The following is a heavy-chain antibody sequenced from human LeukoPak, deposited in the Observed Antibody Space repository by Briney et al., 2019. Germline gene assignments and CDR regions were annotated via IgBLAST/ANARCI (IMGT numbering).Heavy chain of an antibody. V-gene: IGHV3-30*04. CDR2: ISYDGSNK. J-gene: IGHJ4*02. Sequence: GGSLRLSCAASGFTFRSYAMHWVRQAPGKGLEWVAVISYDGSNKYYADSVKGRFTISRDNSKNTMYLQMNSLRAEDTAVYYCAKDQEKGYNRDDEGIWGQGTLVTVSS. CDR3: AKDQEKGYNRDDEGI. D-gene: IGHD1-1*01. CDR1: GFTFRSYA.